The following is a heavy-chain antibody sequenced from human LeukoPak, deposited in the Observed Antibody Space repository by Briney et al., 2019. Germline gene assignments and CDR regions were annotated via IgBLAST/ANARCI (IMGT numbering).Heavy chain of an antibody. V-gene: IGHV4-59*01. J-gene: IGHJ4*02. CDR2: IYYSGST. Sequence: SETLSLTCTVSGGSISSYYWSWIRQPPGKGLEWIGYIYYSGSTNYNPSLKSRVTISVDTSKNQFSLKLSSVTAADTAVYYCARADLAAGHDYWGQGTLVTVSS. CDR1: GGSISSYY. D-gene: IGHD6-13*01. CDR3: ARADLAAGHDY.